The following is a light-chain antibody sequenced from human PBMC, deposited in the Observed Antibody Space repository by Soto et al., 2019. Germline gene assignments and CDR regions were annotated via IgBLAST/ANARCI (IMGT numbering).Light chain of an antibody. Sequence: DIVMTQSPLSLPATPGEPASISCRSSQSLLHGNGNNYLDWYLQKPGQSPQLLIYFGSIRTSGVPDRLSGSTSGTDFTLKISRVEAEDVGVYYCMQALQAPYSFGQGTKLEIK. V-gene: IGKV2-28*01. CDR3: MQALQAPYS. CDR1: QSLLHGNGNNY. CDR2: FGS. J-gene: IGKJ2*03.